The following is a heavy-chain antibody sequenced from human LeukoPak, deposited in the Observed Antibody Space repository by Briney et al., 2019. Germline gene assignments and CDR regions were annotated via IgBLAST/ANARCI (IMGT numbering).Heavy chain of an antibody. CDR3: ARGLRITIFGVVIKTPYGMDV. J-gene: IGHJ6*02. D-gene: IGHD3-3*01. Sequence: SETLSLTCTVSGGSISSSSYYWSWIRQPPGKGLEWIGEINHSGSTNYNPSLKSRVTISVDTSKNQFSLKLSSVTAADTAVYYCARGLRITIFGVVIKTPYGMDVWGQGTTVTVSS. CDR2: INHSGST. V-gene: IGHV4-39*07. CDR1: GGSISSSSYY.